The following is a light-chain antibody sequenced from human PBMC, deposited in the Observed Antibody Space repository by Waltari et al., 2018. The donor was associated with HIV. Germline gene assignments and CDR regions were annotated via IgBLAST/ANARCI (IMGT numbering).Light chain of an antibody. CDR2: SNN. Sequence: QSVLTQPPSASGTPGQRGTISCSGSRSNIGSNNVNWYQQLPGTAPKLVIYSNNQRPSGVPDRFSGSKSGTSASLAISGLQSEDEADYYCSAWDDNVNALFGGGTRLTVV. V-gene: IGLV1-44*01. CDR1: RSNIGSNN. CDR3: SAWDDNVNAL. J-gene: IGLJ2*01.